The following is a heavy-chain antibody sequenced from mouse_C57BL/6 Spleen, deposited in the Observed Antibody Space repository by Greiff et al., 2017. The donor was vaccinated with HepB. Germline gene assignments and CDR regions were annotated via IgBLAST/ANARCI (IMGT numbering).Heavy chain of an antibody. CDR3: ARESYYYGSSYGYFDV. CDR1: GYTFTSYW. D-gene: IGHD1-1*01. Sequence: VQLQQSGAELVKPGASVKLSCKASGYTFTSYWMHWVKQRPGQGLEWIGMIHPNSGSTNYNEKFKSKATLTVDKSSSTAYMQRSSLTSEDSAVYYCARESYYYGSSYGYFDVWGTGTTVTVSS. V-gene: IGHV1-64*01. CDR2: IHPNSGST. J-gene: IGHJ1*03.